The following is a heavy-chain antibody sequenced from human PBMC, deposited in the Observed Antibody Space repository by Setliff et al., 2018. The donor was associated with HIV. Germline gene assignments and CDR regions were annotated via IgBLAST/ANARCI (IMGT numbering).Heavy chain of an antibody. Sequence: PSETLSLTCTVSGGSINSGEYYWSWSRQHPGKGLEWIGYIYYSGSTNYNPSLKSRVTISVNKSKNQFSLKLSSVTAADTAVYFCARGIDWGHFYYYYMDVWGKGTTVTSP. CDR1: GGSINSGEYY. J-gene: IGHJ6*03. CDR2: IYYSGST. CDR3: ARGIDWGHFYYYYMDV. D-gene: IGHD7-27*01. V-gene: IGHV4-61*08.